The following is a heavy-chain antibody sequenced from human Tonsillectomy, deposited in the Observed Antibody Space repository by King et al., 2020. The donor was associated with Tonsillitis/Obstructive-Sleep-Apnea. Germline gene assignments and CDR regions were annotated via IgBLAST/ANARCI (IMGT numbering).Heavy chain of an antibody. V-gene: IGHV3-21*01. CDR3: ARAGYYDFWSGYRFDP. Sequence: VQLVESGGGLVKPGGSLRLSCAASGFTFSSYSMNWVRQAPGKGLEWVSSISSSSSYIYYADSVKGRFTISRDNAKNSLYLQMNSLRAEDTAVYYCARAGYYDFWSGYRFDPWGQGTLVTVSS. D-gene: IGHD3-3*01. CDR1: GFTFSSYS. CDR2: ISSSSSYI. J-gene: IGHJ5*02.